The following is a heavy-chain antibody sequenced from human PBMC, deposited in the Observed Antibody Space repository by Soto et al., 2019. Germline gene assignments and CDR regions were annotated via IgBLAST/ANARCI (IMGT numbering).Heavy chain of an antibody. CDR3: GRNILTGYPQGPYYFDY. D-gene: IGHD3-9*01. J-gene: IGHJ4*02. CDR1: GYTFTSYG. V-gene: IGHV1-18*01. Sequence: QVQLVQSGAEVKKPGASVKVSCKASGYTFTSYGISWVRQAPGQGLEWMGWISAYNGNTNYAQKLQGRVTMTTDTPTSTAYRELGGLRSEDRAVFYCGRNILTGYPQGPYYFDYWGQGPLVTVSS. CDR2: ISAYNGNT.